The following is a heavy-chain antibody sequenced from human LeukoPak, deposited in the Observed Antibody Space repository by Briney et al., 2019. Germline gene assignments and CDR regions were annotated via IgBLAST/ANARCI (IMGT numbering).Heavy chain of an antibody. CDR3: AKDRGREGDY. J-gene: IGHJ4*02. CDR2: ISSDRSDK. CDR1: GFPFSNYG. D-gene: IGHD1-26*01. Sequence: GGSLRLSCAASGFPFSNYGMHWVRQAPGKGLEWVAVISSDRSDKYYADSVKGRFTISRDNSKNTLYLQMNSLRAEDTAVYYCAKDRGREGDYWGQGNLVTVSS. V-gene: IGHV3-30*18.